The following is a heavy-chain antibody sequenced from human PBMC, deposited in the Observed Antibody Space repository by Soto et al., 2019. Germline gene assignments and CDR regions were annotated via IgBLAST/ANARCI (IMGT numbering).Heavy chain of an antibody. J-gene: IGHJ6*02. D-gene: IGHD6-13*01. V-gene: IGHV4-4*07. Sequence: PSETLSLTCTVSGGSISSYYWSWIRQPAGKGLEWIGRIYTSGSTNYNPSLKSRVTMSVDTSKNQFSPKLSSVTAADTAVYYCASAGQQGYYYYYGMDVWGQGTTVTVSS. CDR3: ASAGQQGYYYYYGMDV. CDR2: IYTSGST. CDR1: GGSISSYY.